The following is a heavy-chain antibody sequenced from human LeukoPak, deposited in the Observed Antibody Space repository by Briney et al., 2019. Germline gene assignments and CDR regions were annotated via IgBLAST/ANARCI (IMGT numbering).Heavy chain of an antibody. V-gene: IGHV1-24*01. J-gene: IGHJ2*01. CDR3: ATVGYYYDSLGYFDL. CDR2: FDPEDGET. CDR1: GYTLTELS. D-gene: IGHD3-22*01. Sequence: ASVKVSCKVSGYTLTELSMHWVRQAPGKGLEWMGGFDPEDGETIYAQKFQARVTMTEDTFTGTAYMELSSLSSEDTAVYYCATVGYYYDSLGYFDLWGRGTLVAVSS.